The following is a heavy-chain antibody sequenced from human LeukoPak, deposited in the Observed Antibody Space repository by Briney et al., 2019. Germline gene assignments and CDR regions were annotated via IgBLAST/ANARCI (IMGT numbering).Heavy chain of an antibody. CDR1: GGSISSYY. J-gene: IGHJ6*03. Sequence: PSETLSLTCTVSGGSISSYYWSWIRQPPGKGLEWIGYIYYSGSTYYNPSLKSRVTISVDTSKNQFSLKLSSVTAADTAVYYCAREVGAYYMDVWGKGTTVTVSS. CDR2: IYYSGST. D-gene: IGHD1-26*01. CDR3: AREVGAYYMDV. V-gene: IGHV4-59*12.